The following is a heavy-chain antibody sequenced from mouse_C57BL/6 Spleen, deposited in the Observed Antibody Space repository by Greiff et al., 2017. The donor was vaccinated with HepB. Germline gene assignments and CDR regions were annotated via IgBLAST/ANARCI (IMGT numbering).Heavy chain of an antibody. V-gene: IGHV7-3*01. CDR2: IRNKANGYTT. Sequence: EVKLQESGGGLVQPGGSLSLSCAASGFTFTDYYMSWVRQPPGKALEWLGFIRNKANGYTTEYSASVKGRFTISRDNSQSILYLQMNALRAEDSATYYCARSFNWDYFDYWGQGTTLTVSS. CDR3: ARSFNWDYFDY. D-gene: IGHD4-1*01. CDR1: GFTFTDYY. J-gene: IGHJ2*01.